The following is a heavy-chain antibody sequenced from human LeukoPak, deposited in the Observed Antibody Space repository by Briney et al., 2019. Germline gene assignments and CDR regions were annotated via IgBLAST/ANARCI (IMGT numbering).Heavy chain of an antibody. Sequence: SETLSLTCTVSGGSISSSSYYWGWIRQPPGKGLEWIGSIYYSGSTYYNPSLKSRVTISVDTSKNQFSLKLSSVTAADTAVYYCARNSPPHYYDSSGYYLDYWGQGTLVTVSS. CDR2: IYYSGST. CDR1: GGSISSSSYY. CDR3: ARNSPPHYYDSSGYYLDY. D-gene: IGHD3-22*01. J-gene: IGHJ4*02. V-gene: IGHV4-39*07.